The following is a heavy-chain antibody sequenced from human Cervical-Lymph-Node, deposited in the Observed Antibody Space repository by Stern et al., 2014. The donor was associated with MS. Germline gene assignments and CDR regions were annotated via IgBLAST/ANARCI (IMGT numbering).Heavy chain of an antibody. J-gene: IGHJ4*02. D-gene: IGHD4-11*01. CDR3: TTRDNYGDY. V-gene: IGHV3-21*01. CDR2: IRGGSGST. Sequence: EMQLVESGGGLVKPGGSLRLSCAASASTFSAYSMNWVRHAPGQGLEWVASIRGGSGSTYYGDSVKGRFAISRDNAKKSLYLHMSSLRGEDTAVYYCTTRDNYGDYWGQGTQVTVSS. CDR1: ASTFSAYS.